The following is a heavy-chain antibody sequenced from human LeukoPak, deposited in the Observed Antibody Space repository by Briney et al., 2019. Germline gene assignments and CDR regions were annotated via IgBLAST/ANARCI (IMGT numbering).Heavy chain of an antibody. J-gene: IGHJ5*02. CDR2: IYYSGST. D-gene: IGHD3-22*01. CDR1: GGSVSSGSYY. Sequence: SETLSLTCTVSGGSVSSGSYYWSWIRQPPGKGLEWIGYIYYSGSTNYNPSLKSRVTISVDTSKNQFSLKLSSVTAADTAVYYCARIPRPIYDSSGYDSNWFDPWAREPWSPSPQ. V-gene: IGHV4-61*01. CDR3: ARIPRPIYDSSGYDSNWFDP.